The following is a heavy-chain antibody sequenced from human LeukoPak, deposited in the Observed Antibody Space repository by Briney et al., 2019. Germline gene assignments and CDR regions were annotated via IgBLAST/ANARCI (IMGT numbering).Heavy chain of an antibody. D-gene: IGHD4-17*01. CDR2: ISYDGSNT. Sequence: GGSLRLSCAASGFTFRSSGMHWVRQAPGKGLEWVAVISYDGSNTYYADSVKGRFTISRDNSKNTLYLQMNSLRAEDTAVYYCAKSTTTVTPYYFDYWGQGNLVTVSS. CDR1: GFTFRSSG. CDR3: AKSTTTVTPYYFDY. J-gene: IGHJ4*02. V-gene: IGHV3-30*18.